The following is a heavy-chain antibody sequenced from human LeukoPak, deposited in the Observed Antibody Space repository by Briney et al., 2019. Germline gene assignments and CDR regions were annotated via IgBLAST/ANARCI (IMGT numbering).Heavy chain of an antibody. CDR1: GGSISSYY. D-gene: IGHD4-17*01. CDR3: ARDSRYGDYNWFDP. Sequence: PSETLSLTCTVSGGSISSYYWSWIRQPPGKGLEWIEYIYYSGSTNYNPSLKSRVTISSDTSKNQFSLKLSSVTAADTAVYYCARDSRYGDYNWFDPWGQGTLVTVSS. V-gene: IGHV4-59*01. J-gene: IGHJ5*02. CDR2: IYYSGST.